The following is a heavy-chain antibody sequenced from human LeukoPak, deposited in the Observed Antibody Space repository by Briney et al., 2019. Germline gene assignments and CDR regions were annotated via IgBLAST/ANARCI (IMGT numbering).Heavy chain of an antibody. CDR2: ISGSGGSI. CDR3: AKDRYLYSSSPGYYFDY. D-gene: IGHD6-6*01. Sequence: GGSLRLSFAASGFTFSSYAMSWVRQAPGKGLEWVSAISGSGGSIYYADSVKGRFTISRDNSKNTLYLQMNSLRAEDTAVYYCAKDRYLYSSSPGYYFDYWGQGTLVTVSS. V-gene: IGHV3-23*01. CDR1: GFTFSSYA. J-gene: IGHJ4*02.